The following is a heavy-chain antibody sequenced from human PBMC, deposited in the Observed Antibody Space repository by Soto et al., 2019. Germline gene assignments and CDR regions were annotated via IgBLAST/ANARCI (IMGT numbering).Heavy chain of an antibody. J-gene: IGHJ4*02. CDR3: VSGRGYGHASVPYS. CDR2: ISYDGGLQ. Sequence: QAQLVESGGGVVQPGRSLRLSCAASGFTFSSYGMHWVRQAPGTGLEWVAVISYDGGLQHYADSVKGRFTISRDNSKNMVLLRMNSMRAEDTAVYYCVSGRGYGHASVPYSWGQGTLVSVSS. CDR1: GFTFSSYG. D-gene: IGHD3-10*01. V-gene: IGHV3-30*03.